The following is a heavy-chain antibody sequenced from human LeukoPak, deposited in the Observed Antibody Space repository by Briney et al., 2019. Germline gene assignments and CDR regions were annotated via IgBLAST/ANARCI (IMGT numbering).Heavy chain of an antibody. CDR3: ARGSTALLRYFDWLRYDY. CDR2: MNPNSGNT. J-gene: IGHJ4*02. Sequence: ASVKVSCKASGYTFTSYDINWVRQATGQGLEWMGWMNPNSGNTGYAQKFQGRVTMTRNTSISTAYMELSSLRSEDTAVYYCARGSTALLRYFDWLRYDYWGQGTLVTVSS. V-gene: IGHV1-8*01. D-gene: IGHD3-9*01. CDR1: GYTFTSYD.